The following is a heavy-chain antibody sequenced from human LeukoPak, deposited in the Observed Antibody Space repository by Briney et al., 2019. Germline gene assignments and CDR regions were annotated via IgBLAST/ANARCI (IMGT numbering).Heavy chain of an antibody. Sequence: SETLSLTGAVSGHFISSGYYWGWIWQPPGKGLEWIGSIYHSGSTYYNPSLKSRVTISLDTSKNQFSLKLSSVTAADTAVYYCARAGYGSGSYGFYFDYWGQGTLVTVSS. V-gene: IGHV4-38-2*01. CDR3: ARAGYGSGSYGFYFDY. CDR2: IYHSGST. J-gene: IGHJ4*02. CDR1: GHFISSGYY. D-gene: IGHD3-10*01.